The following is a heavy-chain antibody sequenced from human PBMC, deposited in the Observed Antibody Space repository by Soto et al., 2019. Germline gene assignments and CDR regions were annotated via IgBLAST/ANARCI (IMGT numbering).Heavy chain of an antibody. Sequence: PGGSLRLPCAASGFTFSSYWMHWVRQAPGKGLVWVSRINSDGSSTNYADSVKGRFTISRDNAKNTLYLQMNSLRAEDTAVYYCARDQGYCSGGSCYVAGYWGQGT. CDR2: INSDGSST. CDR3: ARDQGYCSGGSCYVAGY. J-gene: IGHJ4*02. V-gene: IGHV3-74*01. D-gene: IGHD2-15*01. CDR1: GFTFSSYW.